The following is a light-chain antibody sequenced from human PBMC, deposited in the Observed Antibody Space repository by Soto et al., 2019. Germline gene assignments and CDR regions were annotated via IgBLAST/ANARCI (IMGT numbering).Light chain of an antibody. CDR2: AAS. CDR1: QSISSY. Sequence: DIQMTQSPSSLSASVGDRVTITCRASQSISSYLNWYQQKPGKAPKLLIYAASSLQSGVPSRFSGSGSGTEFNLNISSLQPEDFATYYCQQRYSTLWTFGQRTKVEIK. V-gene: IGKV1-39*01. J-gene: IGKJ1*01. CDR3: QQRYSTLWT.